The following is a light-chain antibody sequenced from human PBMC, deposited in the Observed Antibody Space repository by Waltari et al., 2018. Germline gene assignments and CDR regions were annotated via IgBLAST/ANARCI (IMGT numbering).Light chain of an antibody. CDR1: QSVSSNY. J-gene: IGKJ2*01. CDR2: GSS. V-gene: IGKV3-20*01. CDR3: QQYGRSWNT. Sequence: EIVLTQSPGTLSLSPGERATLYCRASQSVSSNYLAWYQQRPGQAPRLLIHGSSSRATGIPDRFSGSGSGTDFTLTISRLEPEDLAVYYCQQYGRSWNTFGQGTKLEIK.